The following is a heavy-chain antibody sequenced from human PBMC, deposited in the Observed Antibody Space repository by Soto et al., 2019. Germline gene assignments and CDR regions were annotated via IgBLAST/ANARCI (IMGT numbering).Heavy chain of an antibody. Sequence: GGSLRLSCAASGFPFISYAMSWVRQAPGRGLEWVSTISGSGGNTYYADAVKGRFTITSDSSKNTLYLQMNSLRVDDTAIYYCAKDPRSGWYNLGWFDPWGQGTLVTVS. V-gene: IGHV3-23*01. CDR3: AKDPRSGWYNLGWFDP. CDR1: GFPFISYA. J-gene: IGHJ5*02. D-gene: IGHD6-19*01. CDR2: ISGSGGNT.